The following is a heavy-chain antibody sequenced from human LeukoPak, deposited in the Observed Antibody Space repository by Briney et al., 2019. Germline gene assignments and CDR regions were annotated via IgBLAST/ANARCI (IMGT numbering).Heavy chain of an antibody. CDR1: GFTVSSNY. J-gene: IGHJ4*02. CDR3: ARDQTRGYSSGLFDY. V-gene: IGHV3-66*01. CDR2: IYSGGST. D-gene: IGHD6-19*01. Sequence: PGGSLRLSCAASGFTVSSNYMSWVRQAPGKGLEWVSVIYSGGSTYYADSVKGRFTISRDNSKNTLYLQMNSLRAEDTAVYYCARDQTRGYSSGLFDYWGQGTLVTVSS.